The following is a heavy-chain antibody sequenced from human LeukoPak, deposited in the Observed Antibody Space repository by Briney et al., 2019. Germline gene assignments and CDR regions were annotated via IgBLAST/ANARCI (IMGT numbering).Heavy chain of an antibody. V-gene: IGHV1-2*02. CDR3: ARVLQSHIAARPEFDY. D-gene: IGHD6-6*01. CDR2: INPNSGGT. CDR1: GYTFTGYY. Sequence: ASVKVSCKASGYTFTGYYMHWVRQAPGQGLEWMGWINPNSGGTNYAQKFQSRVTMTRDTSISTAYMELSRLRSDDTAVYYCARVLQSHIAARPEFDYWGQGTLVTVSS. J-gene: IGHJ4*02.